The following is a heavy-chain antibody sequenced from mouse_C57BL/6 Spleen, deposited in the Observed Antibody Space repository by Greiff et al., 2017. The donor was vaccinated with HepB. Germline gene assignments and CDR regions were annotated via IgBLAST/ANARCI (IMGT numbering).Heavy chain of an antibody. V-gene: IGHV3-6*01. CDR2: ISYDGSN. CDR3: ARDYYGSRRAMDY. Sequence: EVQLQQSGPGLVKPSQSLSLTCSVTGYSITSGYYWNWIRQFPGNKLEWMGYISYDGSNNYNPSLKNRISITRDTSKNQFFLKLNSVTTEDTATYYCARDYYGSRRAMDYWGQGTSVTVSS. J-gene: IGHJ4*01. CDR1: GYSITSGYY. D-gene: IGHD1-1*01.